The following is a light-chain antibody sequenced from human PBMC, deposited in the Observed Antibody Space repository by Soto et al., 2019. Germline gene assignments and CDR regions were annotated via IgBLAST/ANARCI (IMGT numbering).Light chain of an antibody. Sequence: EIVVKKSPATLSLYQGERATLSCRASQSVSSYLAWYQQKPGQAPRLLIYGASSRATGIPDRFSGSGSGTDFTLTISRLEPEDFAVYYCQQYGSSPTFGQGTNVDIK. J-gene: IGKJ1*01. CDR2: GAS. CDR1: QSVSSY. V-gene: IGKV3-20*01. CDR3: QQYGSSPT.